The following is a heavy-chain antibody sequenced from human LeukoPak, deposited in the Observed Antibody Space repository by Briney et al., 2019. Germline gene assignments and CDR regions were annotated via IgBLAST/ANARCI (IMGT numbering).Heavy chain of an antibody. CDR2: ISGDGGST. CDR1: GFTFDDYA. CDR3: AKDISGRGSWYYYYYGMDV. J-gene: IGHJ6*02. D-gene: IGHD2-15*01. Sequence: GGSLRLSCAASGFTFDDYAMHWVRQAPGKGLEWVSLISGDGGSTYYADSVKGRFTISRDNSKNSLYLQMNSLRTEDTALYYCAKDISGRGSWYYYYYGMDVWGQGTTVTVSS. V-gene: IGHV3-43*02.